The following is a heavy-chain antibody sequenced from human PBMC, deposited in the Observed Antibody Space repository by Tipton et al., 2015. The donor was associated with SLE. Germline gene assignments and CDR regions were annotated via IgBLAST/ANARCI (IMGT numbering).Heavy chain of an antibody. V-gene: IGHV3-30*03. CDR1: GFTFSSYS. CDR3: AREPPQGHAFDI. Sequence: SLRLSCAASGFTFSSYSMHWVRQAPGRGLEWVAIISYDGSKIYHADSVKGRFTISRDNSKNTLYLQMNSLRAEDTAVYYCAREPPQGHAFDIWGQGTMVTVSS. CDR2: ISYDGSKI. J-gene: IGHJ3*02.